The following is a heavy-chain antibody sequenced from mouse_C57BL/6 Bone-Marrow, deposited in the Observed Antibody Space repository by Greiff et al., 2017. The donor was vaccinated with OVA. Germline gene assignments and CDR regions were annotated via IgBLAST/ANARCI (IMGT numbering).Heavy chain of an antibody. CDR2: IDPDSGGT. D-gene: IGHD2-3*01. CDR1: GYTFTSYW. J-gene: IGHJ3*01. V-gene: IGHV1-72*01. Sequence: VQLQQPGAELVKPGASVKLSCTASGYTFTSYWMHWVKQRPGRGLEWIGRIDPDSGGTKYNEKFKGKATLTVDKPSSTAYMQLSSLTSENSAVSSCASDSGDGYSWFAYWGQGTLVTVSA. CDR3: ASDSGDGYSWFAY.